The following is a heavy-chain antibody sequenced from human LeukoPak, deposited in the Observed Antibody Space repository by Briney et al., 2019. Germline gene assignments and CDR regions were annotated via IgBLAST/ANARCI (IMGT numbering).Heavy chain of an antibody. CDR3: TRGGSADPFEH. Sequence: ASETPSLTCTISSGSIGSFYWSWIRQPPGKGLEWVGYINFSGNTNYNSALKSRVTISIDTSKNQFSLKLNSVTAADTAVYYCTRGGSADPFEHWGQGTLVTVSS. CDR2: INFSGNT. V-gene: IGHV4-59*08. J-gene: IGHJ4*02. D-gene: IGHD1-26*01. CDR1: SGSIGSFY.